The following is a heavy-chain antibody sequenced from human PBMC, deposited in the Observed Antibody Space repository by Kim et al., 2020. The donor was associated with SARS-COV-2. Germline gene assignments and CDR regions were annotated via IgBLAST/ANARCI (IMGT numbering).Heavy chain of an antibody. J-gene: IGHJ4*01. CDR1: GFTFSSYW. Sequence: GGSLRLSCAASGFTFSSYWMHWVRQAPGKGLVWVSRIYSDGRGTSYADSVKGRFTISRDNVKNTLYLQMNSLRAEDTALYYCARRAVDSSGTYYYDYWG. V-gene: IGHV3-74*01. CDR2: IYSDGRGT. CDR3: ARRAVDSSGTYYYDY. D-gene: IGHD3-22*01.